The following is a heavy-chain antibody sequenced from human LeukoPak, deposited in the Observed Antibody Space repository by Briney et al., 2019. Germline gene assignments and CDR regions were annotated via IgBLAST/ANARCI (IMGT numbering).Heavy chain of an antibody. CDR1: GGSISSYY. J-gene: IGHJ3*02. CDR2: IYYSGST. D-gene: IGHD6-13*01. CDR3: ARGDRLYSSSWYSDAFDI. Sequence: LETLSLTCTVSGGSISSYYWSWIRQPPGKGLEWIGYIYYSGSTNYNPSLKSRVTISVDTSKNQFSLKLSSVTAADTAVYYCARGDRLYSSSWYSDAFDIWGQGTMVTVSS. V-gene: IGHV4-59*01.